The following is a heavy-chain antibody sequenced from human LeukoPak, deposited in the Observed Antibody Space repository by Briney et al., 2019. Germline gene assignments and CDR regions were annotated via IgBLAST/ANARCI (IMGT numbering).Heavy chain of an antibody. CDR2: ISSSSSYI. J-gene: IGHJ4*02. CDR3: ARGFGSSWFYFDY. D-gene: IGHD6-13*01. Sequence: GGSLRLSCAASGFTFISYSMYWVRQAPGKGLEWVSSISSSSSYIFYADSVKGRFTISRDNAKNSLYLQMDSLRAEDTAVYYCARGFGSSWFYFDYWGQGTLVTVSS. CDR1: GFTFISYS. V-gene: IGHV3-21*01.